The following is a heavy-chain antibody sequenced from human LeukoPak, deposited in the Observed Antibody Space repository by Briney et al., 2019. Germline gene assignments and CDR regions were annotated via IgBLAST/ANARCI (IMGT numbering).Heavy chain of an antibody. J-gene: IGHJ4*02. V-gene: IGHV3-30-3*01. CDR1: GFTFSSHA. CDR3: ARDITGSFSFDY. D-gene: IGHD1-20*01. Sequence: GGSLRLSCAASGFTFSSHAMHWVRQAPGRGLEWVALVSPAGSNNYYADSVRGRFSVSRDNSENTVYLQMNSLRPEDTAVFFCARDITGSFSFDYWGQGTLVTVSS. CDR2: VSPAGSNN.